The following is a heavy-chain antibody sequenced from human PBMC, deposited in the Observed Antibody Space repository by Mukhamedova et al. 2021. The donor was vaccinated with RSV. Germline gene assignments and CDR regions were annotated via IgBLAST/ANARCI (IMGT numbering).Heavy chain of an antibody. J-gene: IGHJ6*02. V-gene: IGHV1-69*04. CDR3: ARERVDCTNDICRSFYGMDV. Sequence: EWLGRIIPKVGRADYAQKFEARVTITADKFTSTAYMEMRGLRSEDTAVYYCARERVDCTNDICRSFYGMDVWGQGTTVTV. D-gene: IGHD2-8*01. CDR2: IIPKVGRA.